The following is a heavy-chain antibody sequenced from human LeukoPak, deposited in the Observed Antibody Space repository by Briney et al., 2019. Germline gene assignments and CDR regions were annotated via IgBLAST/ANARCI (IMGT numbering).Heavy chain of an antibody. Sequence: GGSLRLSCAASGFTFSSYSMNWVRQAPGKGLEWVSSISSSSSYIYYADSVKGRFTISRDNAKNSLYLQMSSLRAEDTAVYYCASFTGYSSSCFDPWGQGTLVTVSS. CDR2: ISSSSSYI. D-gene: IGHD6-13*01. CDR3: ASFTGYSSSCFDP. J-gene: IGHJ5*02. CDR1: GFTFSSYS. V-gene: IGHV3-21*01.